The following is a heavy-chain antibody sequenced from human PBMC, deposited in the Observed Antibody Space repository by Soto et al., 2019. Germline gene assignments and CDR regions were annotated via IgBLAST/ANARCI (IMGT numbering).Heavy chain of an antibody. D-gene: IGHD3-3*01. CDR1: DGSISSGGYS. CDR2: IYYSGST. V-gene: IGHV4-30-2*05. CDR3: AISIPYITIFGVPAPSGFDY. J-gene: IGHJ4*02. Sequence: SETMSDTCAVSDGSISSGGYSWNWKRQPPGKGLERIGYIYYSGSTYYNPSLKSRVTISVDTSKNQFSLKLSSVTAADTAVYYCAISIPYITIFGVPAPSGFDYWGQGTLVTVSS.